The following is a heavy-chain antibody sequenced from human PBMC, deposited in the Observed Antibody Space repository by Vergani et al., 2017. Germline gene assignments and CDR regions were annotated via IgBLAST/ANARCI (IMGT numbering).Heavy chain of an antibody. V-gene: IGHV4-61*02. Sequence: QVQLQESGPGLVRPSQTLSLTCTVSGGSISSGSYYWSRFRQPAGKGLEWIGRFYTGGGTSYNPSLKSRVTISVDTSKNQFSLQLSSVTAADTAVYYCARDPLYSTTWPFLFLEMDVWGQEATVTVSS. J-gene: IGHJ6*01. CDR1: GGSISSGSYY. CDR3: ARDPLYSTTWPFLFLEMDV. D-gene: IGHD6-13*01. CDR2: FYTGGGT.